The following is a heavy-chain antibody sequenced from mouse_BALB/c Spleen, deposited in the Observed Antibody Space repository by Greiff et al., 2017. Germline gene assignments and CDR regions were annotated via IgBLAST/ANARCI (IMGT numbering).Heavy chain of an antibody. Sequence: VQLQQSGAELVKPGASVKLSCTASGFNIKDTYMYWVKQRPEQGLEWIGRIDPANGNTKYDPKFQGKATITADTSSNTAYLQLSSLTSEDTAVYYCARMGYYWGQGTTLTVSS. CDR2: IDPANGNT. CDR3: ARMGYY. D-gene: IGHD2-3*01. J-gene: IGHJ2*01. CDR1: GFNIKDTY. V-gene: IGHV14-3*02.